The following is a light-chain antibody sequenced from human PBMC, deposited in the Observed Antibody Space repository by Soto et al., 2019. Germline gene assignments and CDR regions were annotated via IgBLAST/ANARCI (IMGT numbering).Light chain of an antibody. CDR3: CSYAGSYSLV. J-gene: IGLJ3*02. Sequence: QSVLTQPASVSGSPGQSITISCTGTSSDVGGYNYVSWYQQHPGKAPKLMIYAVTDRPSGVSSRFSGSKSGNTASLTISGLQAEDEADYYCCSYAGSYSLVFGGGTQLTVL. CDR2: AVT. CDR1: SSDVGGYNY. V-gene: IGLV2-14*01.